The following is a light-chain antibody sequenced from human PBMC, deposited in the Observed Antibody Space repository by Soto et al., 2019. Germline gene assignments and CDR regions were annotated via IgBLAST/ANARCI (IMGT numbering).Light chain of an antibody. CDR3: GSWDSSLSAGV. J-gene: IGLJ2*01. CDR1: SSNIGSNY. V-gene: IGLV1-51*01. CDR2: DDN. Sequence: QAVLTQPPSVYAAPGQKVTISCSGSSSNIGSNYVSWYQQLPGTAPKLLIYDDNKRPSGIPDRFSGSKSGTSATLGITGLQTGDEADYYCGSWDSSLSAGVFGGGTQLTVL.